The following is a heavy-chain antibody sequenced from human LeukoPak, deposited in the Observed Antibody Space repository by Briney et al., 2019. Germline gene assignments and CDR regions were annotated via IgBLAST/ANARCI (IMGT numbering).Heavy chain of an antibody. Sequence: SETLSLTCAVYGGSFRSYYWTWVRQPPGKGLEWIGCIYSSGSTNYNPSLKSRVTISVATSKNQFSLKLTSVTAADTAVYYCAREGPGRFGAPGPNVYSIDYWGQGTLVTVSS. V-gene: IGHV4-59*01. D-gene: IGHD2-15*01. CDR2: IYSSGST. J-gene: IGHJ4*02. CDR3: AREGPGRFGAPGPNVYSIDY. CDR1: GGSFRSYY.